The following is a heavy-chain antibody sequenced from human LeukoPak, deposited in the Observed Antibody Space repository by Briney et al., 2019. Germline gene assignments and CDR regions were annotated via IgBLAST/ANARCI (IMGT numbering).Heavy chain of an antibody. Sequence: PGGSLRLSCAASGCTFSSYAMSWVRQAPGKGLDWVSAISGSGGSTYYADSVKGRFTISRDNSKNTLYLQMNSLRAEDTAVYYCAKGSYRANLRYFDWLSRAYFDYWGQGTLVTVSS. J-gene: IGHJ4*02. V-gene: IGHV3-23*01. D-gene: IGHD3-9*01. CDR1: GCTFSSYA. CDR2: ISGSGGST. CDR3: AKGSYRANLRYFDWLSRAYFDY.